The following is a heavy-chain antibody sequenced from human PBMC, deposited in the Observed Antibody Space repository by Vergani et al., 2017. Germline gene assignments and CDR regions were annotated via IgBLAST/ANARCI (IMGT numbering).Heavy chain of an antibody. CDR2: ISWNSGSI. V-gene: IGHV3-9*01. CDR3: AKSPGLAVAGTSHFDY. J-gene: IGHJ4*02. D-gene: IGHD6-19*01. CDR1: GFTFDDYA. Sequence: EVQLLESGGGLVQPGGSLRLSCAASGFTFDDYAMHWVRPAPGKGLEWVSGISWNSGSIGYADSVKGRFTISRDNAKNSLYLQMNSLRAEDTALYYCAKSPGLAVAGTSHFDYWGQGTLVTVSS.